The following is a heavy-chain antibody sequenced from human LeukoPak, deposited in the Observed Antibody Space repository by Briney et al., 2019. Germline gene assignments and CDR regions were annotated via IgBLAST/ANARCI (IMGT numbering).Heavy chain of an antibody. CDR3: ARLVAVPPGGNFDY. CDR1: GYSFTTFW. CDR2: LNPGDPDP. Sequence: GESLKISCKGSGYSFTTFWIGWVRQMPGKGLEWMGILNPGDPDPRYSPSFQGQVTISADKSINTAYLQWTSLKASDSAMYYCARLVAVPPGGNFDYWGQGTLVTVSS. D-gene: IGHD6-19*01. J-gene: IGHJ4*02. V-gene: IGHV5-51*01.